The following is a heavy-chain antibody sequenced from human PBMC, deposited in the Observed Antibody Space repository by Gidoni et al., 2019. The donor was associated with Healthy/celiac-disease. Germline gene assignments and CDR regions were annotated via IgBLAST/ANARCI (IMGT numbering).Heavy chain of an antibody. D-gene: IGHD2-15*01. J-gene: IGHJ6*02. CDR3: ALVVTPYYYGMDV. V-gene: IGHV4-59*01. CDR2: IYYSGST. Sequence: QVQLQESGPGLVKPSETLSLTCTVSGGSISSYYWSWIRQPPGKGLEWIGYIYYSGSTNYNPSLKSRVTISVDTSKNQFSLKLSSVTAADTAVYYCALVVTPYYYGMDVWGQGTTVTVSS. CDR1: GGSISSYY.